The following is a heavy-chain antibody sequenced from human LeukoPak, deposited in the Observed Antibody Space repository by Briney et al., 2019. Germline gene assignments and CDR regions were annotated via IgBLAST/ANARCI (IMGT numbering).Heavy chain of an antibody. D-gene: IGHD6-19*01. Sequence: AGGSLRLSCGASGFASSSYSMNWVRQAPGKGLEWVSSISSSSSYISYADSVKGRFTISRDNAKNSLDLQMNSLRAEDTAVYYCAIDRYSSGWYTFDYWGQGTLVTVSS. CDR3: AIDRYSSGWYTFDY. CDR1: GFASSSYS. V-gene: IGHV3-21*01. J-gene: IGHJ4*02. CDR2: ISSSSSYI.